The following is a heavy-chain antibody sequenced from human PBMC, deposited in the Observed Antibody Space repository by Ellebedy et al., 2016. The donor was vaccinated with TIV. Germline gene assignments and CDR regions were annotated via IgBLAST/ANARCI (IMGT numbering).Heavy chain of an antibody. CDR2: FYNSVNT. D-gene: IGHD3-10*01. CDR3: ARFFESGSTGDY. Sequence: MPSETLSFTCTVSGGSISSYYWSWIRQPPGKGLEWIGYFYNSVNTIYNPSLKSRVSMSVDTSKNQVSLKLRSVTAEDTAVYYCARFFESGSTGDYWGQGTLVTVPS. CDR1: GGSISSYY. V-gene: IGHV4-59*08. J-gene: IGHJ4*02.